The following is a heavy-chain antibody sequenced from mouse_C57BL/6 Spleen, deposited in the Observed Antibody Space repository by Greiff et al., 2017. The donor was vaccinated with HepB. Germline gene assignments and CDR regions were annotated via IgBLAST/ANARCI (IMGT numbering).Heavy chain of an antibody. CDR2: IDPSDSYT. Sequence: VQLQQSGAELVKPGASVKLSCKASGYTFTSYWMQWVKQRPGQGLEWIGEIDPSDSYTNYNQKFKGKATLTVDTSSSTAYMQLSSLTSEDSAVYYCARSLTYGSSYYFDYWGQGTTLTVSS. CDR3: ARSLTYGSSYYFDY. J-gene: IGHJ2*01. V-gene: IGHV1-50*01. D-gene: IGHD1-1*01. CDR1: GYTFTSYW.